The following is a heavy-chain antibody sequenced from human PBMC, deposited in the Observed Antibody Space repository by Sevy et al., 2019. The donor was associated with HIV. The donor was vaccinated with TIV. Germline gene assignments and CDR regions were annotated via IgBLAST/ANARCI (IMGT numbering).Heavy chain of an antibody. CDR3: AAGVRLPLDAFRV. CDR1: GYRIFNNW. Sequence: GESLKISCQGSGYRIFNNWVAWVRQMPGKGLGWMGMIYPGNSDTRDSPPFQGQVTISADNSIGTAYLQWSSLRALDTAIYFCAAGVRLPLDAFRVWGQGTKVSVSS. V-gene: IGHV5-51*01. D-gene: IGHD3-3*01. J-gene: IGHJ3*01. CDR2: IYPGNSDT.